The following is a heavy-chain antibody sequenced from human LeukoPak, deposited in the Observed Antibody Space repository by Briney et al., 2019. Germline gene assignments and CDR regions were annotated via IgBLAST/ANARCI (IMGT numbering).Heavy chain of an antibody. CDR1: GFTFSSYG. Sequence: PGGSLRLSCAASGFTFSSYGMHWVRQALGKGLEWVAVIWYDGSNKYYADSVKGRFTISRDNSKNTLYLQMNSLRAEDTAVYYCARGAGSYYYYYGMDVWGQGTTVTVSS. V-gene: IGHV3-33*01. CDR3: ARGAGSYYYYYGMDV. D-gene: IGHD3-10*01. CDR2: IWYDGSNK. J-gene: IGHJ6*02.